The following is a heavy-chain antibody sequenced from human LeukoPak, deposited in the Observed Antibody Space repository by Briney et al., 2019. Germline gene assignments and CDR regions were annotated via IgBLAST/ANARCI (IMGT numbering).Heavy chain of an antibody. J-gene: IGHJ4*02. D-gene: IGHD5-18*01. CDR2: FYNGIDT. CDR1: GRTVSSNY. Sequence: GGSLRLSCAATGRTVSSNYMSWVRQAPGKGLEWVSVFYNGIDTYYVDSVKGRFTTSRDNSKSTLYLQMNSLRVEDTAVYFCARVGSGNTYGYGDYWGQGTLVTVSS. CDR3: ARVGSGNTYGYGDY. V-gene: IGHV3-66*01.